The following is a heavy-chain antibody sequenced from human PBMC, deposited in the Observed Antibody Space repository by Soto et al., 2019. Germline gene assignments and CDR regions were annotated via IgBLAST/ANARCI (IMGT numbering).Heavy chain of an antibody. D-gene: IGHD2-15*01. CDR1: SGSISSSNW. V-gene: IGHV4-4*02. Sequence: SETLSLTCAVSSGSISSSNWWSWVRQPPGKGLEWIGEIYHSGSTNYNPSLKSRVTISVDKSKNQFSLKLSSVTAADTAVYYCARDLRYCSGGSCYGGAFDIWGQGTMVTVSS. CDR2: IYHSGST. J-gene: IGHJ3*02. CDR3: ARDLRYCSGGSCYGGAFDI.